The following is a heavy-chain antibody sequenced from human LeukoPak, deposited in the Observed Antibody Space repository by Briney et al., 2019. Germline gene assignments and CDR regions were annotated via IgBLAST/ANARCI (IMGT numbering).Heavy chain of an antibody. V-gene: IGHV1-2*04. CDR2: INPNSGGA. D-gene: IGHD6-13*01. CDR1: GYTFTGYY. Sequence: ASVKASCKAPGYTFTGYYMHWVRQAPGQGLEWMGWINPNSGGANYAQKFQGWVTMTRDTSISTAYMELSRLRSDDTAVYYCARERIAAAGTGDYGMDVWGQGTTVTVSS. J-gene: IGHJ6*02. CDR3: ARERIAAAGTGDYGMDV.